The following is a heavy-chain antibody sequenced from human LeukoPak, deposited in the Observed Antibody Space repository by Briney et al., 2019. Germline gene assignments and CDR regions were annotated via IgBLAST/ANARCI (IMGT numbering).Heavy chain of an antibody. CDR2: IYHSGTT. Sequence: SETLSLTCAVSGYSITSGYYWGWIRRPPGKGLEWIGSIYHSGTTYYNPSLKSRVSISVDTSKIQFSLRLSSVTAADTAMYYCARGQLTYCSSTSCYGSTWFDPWGQGTLVTVSS. J-gene: IGHJ5*02. V-gene: IGHV4-38-2*01. CDR1: GYSITSGYY. D-gene: IGHD2-2*01. CDR3: ARGQLTYCSSTSCYGSTWFDP.